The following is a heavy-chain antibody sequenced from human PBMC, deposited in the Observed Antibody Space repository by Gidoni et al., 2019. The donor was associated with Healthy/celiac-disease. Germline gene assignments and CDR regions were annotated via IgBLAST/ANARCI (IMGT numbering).Heavy chain of an antibody. J-gene: IGHJ2*01. Sequence: VQLLESGRGLVQPGWSLILSCAASGFTFSDYYMSWIRQAPGKGLEWVSYISSSGSTRYYEDSVKGRFTISRDNAKNSLYLQMNSLRAEDTAVYYCARHPVAVTWYFDLWGRGTLVTVSS. CDR2: ISSSGSTR. D-gene: IGHD6-19*01. CDR3: ARHPVAVTWYFDL. CDR1: GFTFSDYY. V-gene: IGHV3-11*01.